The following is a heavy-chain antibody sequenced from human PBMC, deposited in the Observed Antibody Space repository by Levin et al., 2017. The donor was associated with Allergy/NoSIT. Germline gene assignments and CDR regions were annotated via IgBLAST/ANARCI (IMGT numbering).Heavy chain of an antibody. D-gene: IGHD5-18*01. CDR2: FDPEDGET. CDR3: AAIRNSYGHFDY. J-gene: IGHJ4*02. V-gene: IGHV1-24*01. CDR1: GYTLIDFS. Sequence: ASVKVSCKVSGYTLIDFSMHWVRQAPGKGLEWMGGFDPEDGETIYAQKFQGRVTMTEDTSTDTAYMEMSSPKPVDPAVYYCAAIRNSYGHFDYWGQGTQVTVSS.